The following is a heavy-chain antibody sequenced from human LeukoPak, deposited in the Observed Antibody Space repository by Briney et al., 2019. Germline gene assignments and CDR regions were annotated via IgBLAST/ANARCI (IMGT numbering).Heavy chain of an antibody. D-gene: IGHD6-13*01. CDR1: GGSISSSNW. V-gene: IGHV4-4*02. Sequence: MPSETPSPTCAVSGGSISSSNWWSWVRQPPGKGLEWIGENYHSGSTNYNTSLKSRVTISVDKSKNQFSLTLSSVTAADTAVYYCATSPRIAAAGYGMDVWGQGTTVTVSS. CDR2: NYHSGST. J-gene: IGHJ6*02. CDR3: ATSPRIAAAGYGMDV.